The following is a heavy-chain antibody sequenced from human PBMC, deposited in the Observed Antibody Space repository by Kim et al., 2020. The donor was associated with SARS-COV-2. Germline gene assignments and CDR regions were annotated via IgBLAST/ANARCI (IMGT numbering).Heavy chain of an antibody. D-gene: IGHD6-13*01. V-gene: IGHV3-23*01. Sequence: GGSLRLSCAASGFTFSAHGMSWVRQAPGKGLEWVSTISASGGSTYYADSVKGRFTISRDNSKNTLDLQMNSLRAEDTALYYCARNLYTSTSYVRCGDYLGQGTLVTVSS. CDR1: GFTFSAHG. CDR3: ARNLYTSTSYVRCGDY. CDR2: ISASGGST. J-gene: IGHJ4*02.